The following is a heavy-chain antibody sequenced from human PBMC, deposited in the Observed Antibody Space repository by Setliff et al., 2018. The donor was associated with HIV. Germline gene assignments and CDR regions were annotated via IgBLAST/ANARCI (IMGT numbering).Heavy chain of an antibody. CDR2: INAGNGNT. D-gene: IGHD5-12*01. CDR3: ARERASGKPPLLNWYFDL. V-gene: IGHV1-3*01. Sequence: GASVKVSCKASGYTFTSYGISWVRQAPGQGLGWKAWINAGNGNTKYSQKFQGRVTISRDTSASTAYMELRSLGSEDTAVYFCARERASGKPPLLNWYFDLWGRGTLVTVS. CDR1: GYTFTSYG. J-gene: IGHJ2*01.